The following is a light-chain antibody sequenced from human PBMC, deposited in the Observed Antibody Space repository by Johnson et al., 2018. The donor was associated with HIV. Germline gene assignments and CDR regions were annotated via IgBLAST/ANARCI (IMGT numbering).Light chain of an antibody. J-gene: IGLJ1*01. CDR2: DNN. CDR1: SSNIGNNY. V-gene: IGLV1-51*01. CDR3: GTWDSSLTAYV. Sequence: QSVLTQPPSVSAAPGQKVTISCSGSSSNIGNNYVSWYQQLPGTAPKLLIYDNNKRPSGIPDRFSGPKSGTSATLGLTGLQTGDGADYYCGTWDSSLTAYVFGTGTKVTVL.